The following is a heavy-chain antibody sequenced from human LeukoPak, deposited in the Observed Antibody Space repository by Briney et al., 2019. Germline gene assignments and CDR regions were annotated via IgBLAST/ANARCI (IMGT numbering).Heavy chain of an antibody. CDR2: INHSGST. Sequence: PSETLSLTCAVYGGSFSGYYWSWIRQPPGKGLEWIGEINHSGSTNYNPSLKSRVTISVDTSKNQFSLKLSSVTAADTAVYYCARGSRSLDDGYNSTGENDYWGQGTLVTVSS. CDR3: ARGSRSLDDGYNSTGENDY. D-gene: IGHD5-24*01. J-gene: IGHJ4*02. V-gene: IGHV4-34*01. CDR1: GGSFSGYY.